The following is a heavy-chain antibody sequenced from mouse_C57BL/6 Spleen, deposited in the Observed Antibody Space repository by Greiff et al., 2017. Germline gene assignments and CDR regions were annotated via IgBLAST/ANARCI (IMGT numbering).Heavy chain of an antibody. CDR3: ERIYDYDYFDY. CDR2: IYPGDGDT. Sequence: VQLQQSGAELVKPGASVKISCKASGYAFSSYWMNWVKQRPGKGLKWIGQIYPGDGDTNYNGKFKGKATRTADKSSSTAYMQLSSLTSEDSAVYFCERIYDYDYFDYWGKGTTLTVSS. D-gene: IGHD2-4*01. CDR1: GYAFSSYW. J-gene: IGHJ2*01. V-gene: IGHV1-80*01.